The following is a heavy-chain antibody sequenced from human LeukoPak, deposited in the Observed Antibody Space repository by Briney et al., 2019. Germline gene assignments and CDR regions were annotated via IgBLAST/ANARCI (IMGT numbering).Heavy chain of an antibody. Sequence: GGSLRLSCAASGFTFTIFGFNWVRQAPGKVPEWVSYIDARSGITYYADSVQGRFTISKDNAQESVFLQMNSLRADDTAVYYCARTYDFGRGPPGDAFDNWGPGTLVTVSS. V-gene: IGHV3-48*01. CDR2: IDARSGIT. CDR3: ARTYDFGRGPPGDAFDN. D-gene: IGHD3-3*01. J-gene: IGHJ3*02. CDR1: GFTFTIFG.